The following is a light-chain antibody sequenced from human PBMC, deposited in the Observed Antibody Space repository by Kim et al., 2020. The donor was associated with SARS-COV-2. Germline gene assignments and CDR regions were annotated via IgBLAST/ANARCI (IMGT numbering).Light chain of an antibody. CDR3: QQYYSYGT. J-gene: IGKJ4*01. CDR2: AAS. V-gene: IGKV1-8*01. Sequence: AIRMTQSPSSLSASTGDRVTITCRASQGISSYLAWYQQKPGKAPKLLIYAASTLQSGVPSRFSGSGSGTDFTLTISCLQSEDFATYYCQQYYSYGTFGGGTKVDIK. CDR1: QGISSY.